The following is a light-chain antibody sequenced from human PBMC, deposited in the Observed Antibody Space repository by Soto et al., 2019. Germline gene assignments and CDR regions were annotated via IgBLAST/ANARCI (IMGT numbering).Light chain of an antibody. V-gene: IGKV1-9*01. CDR3: QKFNSYPIT. CDR1: QGISSN. J-gene: IGKJ5*01. Sequence: SQLTHYPSFLSACLGHGLTINCRASQGISSNLAWYKQKPGKAPKLLIYAASTLQSGVPSRFSGSGSGTEFTLTISSLQPEDLATDDCQKFNSYPITGGPWTRLEIK. CDR2: AAS.